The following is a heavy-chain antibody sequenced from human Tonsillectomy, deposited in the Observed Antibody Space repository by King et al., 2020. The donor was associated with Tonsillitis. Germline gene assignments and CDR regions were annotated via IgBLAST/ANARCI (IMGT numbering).Heavy chain of an antibody. CDR2: VSGYTGNT. D-gene: IGHD6-19*01. J-gene: IGHJ4*02. CDR3: ARDTGIAVPGYFDC. CDR1: GYTFTSYG. V-gene: IGHV1-18*04. Sequence: QLVQSGAEVKKPGASVKVSCKASGYTFTSYGVNWVRQAPGQGLEWMGWVSGYTGNTNYAQKLQGRVTMTTDTSTSTAYMELRSLRSDDTAVYYCARDTGIAVPGYFDCWGQGTLVTVSS.